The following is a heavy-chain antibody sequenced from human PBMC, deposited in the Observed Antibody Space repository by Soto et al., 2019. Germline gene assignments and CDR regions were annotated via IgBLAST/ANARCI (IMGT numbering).Heavy chain of an antibody. CDR3: VREIVRGVGSDY. J-gene: IGHJ4*02. Sequence: QVQLVQSGAEVKKPGASVKVSCKASGYTFTSYGISWVRQAPGQGLEWMGWISTYNGNTKYAQKLQGRVTMTTDISTSTADMELRRLRSDDKAVFYCVREIVRGVGSDYWGEGTLVAVS. CDR2: ISTYNGNT. CDR1: GYTFTSYG. V-gene: IGHV1-18*01. D-gene: IGHD3-10*02.